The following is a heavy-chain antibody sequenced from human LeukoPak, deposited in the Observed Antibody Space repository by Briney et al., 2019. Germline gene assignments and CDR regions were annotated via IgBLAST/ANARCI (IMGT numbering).Heavy chain of an antibody. CDR2: FSGGGDS. J-gene: IGHJ4*02. CDR3: ARDFAGDRDY. CDR1: GFTSGVYA. V-gene: IGHV3-23*01. Sequence: GGTLRLSCVASGFTSGVYAMSWVRQAPGKGLEWVSAFSGGGDSFYADSVRGRFSVSADKSKNILYLQMNSLRVEDTAVYYCARDFAGDRDYWGQGTLVTVSS. D-gene: IGHD4-17*01.